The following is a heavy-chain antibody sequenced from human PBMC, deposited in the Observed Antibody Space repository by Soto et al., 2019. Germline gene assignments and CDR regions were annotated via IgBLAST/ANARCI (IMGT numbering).Heavy chain of an antibody. Sequence: KGLEWVGVISYDGSNEYYADSVKGLFTISRDNSKNTLYLQMNSLRAEDTADYYCARSPGRYSVGYSGMDFWGQGTTVTVTS. CDR3: ARSPGRYSVGYSGMDF. CDR2: ISYDGSNE. V-gene: IGHV3-30-3*01. D-gene: IGHD5-18*01. J-gene: IGHJ6*02.